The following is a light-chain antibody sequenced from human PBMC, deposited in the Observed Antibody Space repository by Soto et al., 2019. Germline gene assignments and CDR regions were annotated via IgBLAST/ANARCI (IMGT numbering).Light chain of an antibody. CDR3: SSYTISSTGV. V-gene: IGLV2-14*01. J-gene: IGLJ7*01. CDR2: EVS. CDR1: SSDVGGYNY. Sequence: QSALTQPASVSGSPGQSITISCTGTSSDVGGYNYVSWYQQHPGKAPKLMIYEVSNRPSGVSNRFSGSKSGNTASLTISGLQAEDEADYYCSSYTISSTGVFGRGTQLTVL.